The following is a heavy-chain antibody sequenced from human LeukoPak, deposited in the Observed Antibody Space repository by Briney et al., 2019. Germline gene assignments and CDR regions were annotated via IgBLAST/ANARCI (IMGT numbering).Heavy chain of an antibody. CDR3: AKQSLVSINWFDP. Sequence: PGGSLRLSCAASGFTFSSYAMHWVRQAPGKGLEWVAFIRYDGSNKYYADSVKGRFTISRDNTENALYLQMSSLRAEDTAMYYCAKQSLVSINWFDPWGQGTLVTVSS. CDR1: GFTFSSYA. V-gene: IGHV3-30*02. CDR2: IRYDGSNK. D-gene: IGHD2-2*01. J-gene: IGHJ5*02.